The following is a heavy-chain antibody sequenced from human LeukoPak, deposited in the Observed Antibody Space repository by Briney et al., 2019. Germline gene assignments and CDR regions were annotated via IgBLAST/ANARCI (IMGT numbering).Heavy chain of an antibody. CDR3: ASLRVGSSFGYQYYIGV. V-gene: IGHV4-34*01. J-gene: IGHJ6*03. Sequence: SETLSLTCAVYGGSFSGFYWSWIRQLPGKGLEWIGEINHSGSTNYNPSLKSRDTISVDTSKNQFSLKLSSVTAADTAVYYCASLRVGSSFGYQYYIGVWGKGTTVTVSS. CDR2: INHSGST. CDR1: GGSFSGFY. D-gene: IGHD6-13*01.